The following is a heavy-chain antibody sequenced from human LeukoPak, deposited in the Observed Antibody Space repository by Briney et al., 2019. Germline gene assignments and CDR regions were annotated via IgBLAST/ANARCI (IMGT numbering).Heavy chain of an antibody. D-gene: IGHD6-6*01. CDR3: ASEGQLVRQYIY. J-gene: IGHJ4*02. CDR2: ITNSGTTI. Sequence: PGGSLRLSCAASGFTFTDYYMSWIRQAPGKGLEWVSYITNSGTTIYYADSVKGRFTISRDNAKNSLYLEMNTLRAEDTAVYYCASEGQLVRQYIYWGQGTLVTVSS. CDR1: GFTFTDYY. V-gene: IGHV3-11*04.